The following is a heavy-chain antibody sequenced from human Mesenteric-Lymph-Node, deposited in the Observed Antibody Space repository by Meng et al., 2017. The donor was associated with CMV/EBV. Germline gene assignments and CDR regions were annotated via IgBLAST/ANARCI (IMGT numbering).Heavy chain of an antibody. Sequence: GGSLRLSCAASGFTFSSYAMSWVRQAPGKGLEWVSTISGSGGSTYYADSVKGRFTISRDNYKNTMYLQMNSLRAEDTAVYYWATYLYCSSTSCYTDYYYYYGMDVWGQGTTVTVSS. CDR1: GFTFSSYA. CDR3: ATYLYCSSTSCYTDYYYYYGMDV. V-gene: IGHV3-23*01. J-gene: IGHJ6*02. D-gene: IGHD2-2*02. CDR2: ISGSGGST.